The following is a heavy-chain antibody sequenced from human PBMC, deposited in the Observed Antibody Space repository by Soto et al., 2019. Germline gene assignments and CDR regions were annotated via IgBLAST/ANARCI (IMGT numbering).Heavy chain of an antibody. CDR3: ARDKGDVVRYFDFEVYFDY. V-gene: IGHV3-48*01. J-gene: IGHJ4*02. Sequence: GGSLRLSCAASGFTFSSYSMNWVRQAPGKGLEWVSYISSSSSTIYYADSVKGRFTISRDNAKNSLYLQMNSLRAEDTAVYYCARDKGDVVRYFDFEVYFDYWGQGTLVTVSS. CDR2: ISSSSSTI. D-gene: IGHD3-9*01. CDR1: GFTFSSYS.